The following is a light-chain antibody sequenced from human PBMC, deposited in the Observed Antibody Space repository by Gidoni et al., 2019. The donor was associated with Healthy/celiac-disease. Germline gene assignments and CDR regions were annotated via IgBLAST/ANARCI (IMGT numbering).Light chain of an antibody. CDR1: QSVLYSSNNKNY. CDR3: QQYYSTPFT. V-gene: IGKV4-1*01. CDR2: WAS. Sequence: DIVMTQSPDSLAVSLGERATINCKSSQSVLYSSNNKNYLAWYQQKPGQPPKLLIYWASTRESGVPDRFSGSGSGTDFTLTISSLQAEDVAVYYCQQYYSTPFTVGPGTKVEIK. J-gene: IGKJ3*01.